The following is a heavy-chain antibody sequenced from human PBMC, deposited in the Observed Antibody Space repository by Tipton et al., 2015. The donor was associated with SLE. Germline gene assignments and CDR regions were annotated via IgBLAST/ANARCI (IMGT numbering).Heavy chain of an antibody. J-gene: IGHJ3*02. D-gene: IGHD6-25*01. CDR2: IYYSGST. CDR3: ARHYGAAGAFDI. V-gene: IGHV4-59*08. Sequence: TLSLTCTVSGGSISSYYWSWIRQPPGKGLEWIGYIYYSGSTNYNPSLKSRVTISVDTSKNQFSLKLSSVTAADTAVYYCARHYGAAGAFDIWGQGTMGTVSS. CDR1: GGSISSYY.